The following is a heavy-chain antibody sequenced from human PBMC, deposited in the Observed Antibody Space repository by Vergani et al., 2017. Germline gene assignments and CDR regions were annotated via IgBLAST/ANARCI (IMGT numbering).Heavy chain of an antibody. J-gene: IGHJ6*02. Sequence: EVQLEESGGGLVLPGRSLRLSCVASGFTSAGYAMHWVRQAAGKGLEWVSGISWYSNSIGYADSVKGRFTIYRDNAKNSLYLQMNSLRVEDMALYYCAKDKGANLYYYXSGIDYYYYDMDVWCQGTTVTVSS. CDR2: ISWYSNSI. CDR3: AKDKGANLYYYXSGIDYYYYDMDV. D-gene: IGHD3-10*01. V-gene: IGHV3-9*02. CDR1: GFTSAGYA.